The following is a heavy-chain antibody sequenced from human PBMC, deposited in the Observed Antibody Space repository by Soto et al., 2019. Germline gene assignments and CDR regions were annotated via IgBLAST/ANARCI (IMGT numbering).Heavy chain of an antibody. CDR1: GFTFSNYA. J-gene: IGHJ4*02. CDR3: ARAKRDLRFLEWSYYFDY. Sequence: QVQLVESGGGVVQPGRSLRLSCAPSGFTFSNYAMHWVRQAPGKGLEWVAVISYDGSNKYYADSVKGRFTISRDNSKNTLYLQMNSLSAEDTAVYYCARAKRDLRFLEWSYYFDYWGQGTLVTVSS. D-gene: IGHD3-3*01. CDR2: ISYDGSNK. V-gene: IGHV3-30-3*01.